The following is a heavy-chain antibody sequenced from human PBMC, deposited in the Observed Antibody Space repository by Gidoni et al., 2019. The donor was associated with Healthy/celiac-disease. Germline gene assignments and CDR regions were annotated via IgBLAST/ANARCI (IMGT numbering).Heavy chain of an antibody. CDR2: ISWNSGSI. V-gene: IGHV3-9*01. CDR1: GFTFDDYA. D-gene: IGHD3-9*01. CDR3: AKDMGADILTGYAQGMGNDY. J-gene: IGHJ4*02. Sequence: EVQLVESGGGLVQPGRSLRLSCAASGFTFDDYAMHWVRQAPGKGLEWVSGISWNSGSIGYADSVKGRFTISRDNAKNSLYLQMNSLRAEDTALYYCAKDMGADILTGYAQGMGNDYWGQGTLVTVSS.